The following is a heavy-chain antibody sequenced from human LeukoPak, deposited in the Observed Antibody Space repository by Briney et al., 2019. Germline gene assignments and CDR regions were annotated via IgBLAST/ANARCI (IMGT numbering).Heavy chain of an antibody. J-gene: IGHJ4*02. CDR2: INSDGTST. D-gene: IGHD6-19*01. CDR3: ARDQGGIALAGIDY. CDR1: VFIFSRYW. V-gene: IGHV3-74*01. Sequence: GGSLRLSCAASVFIFSRYWVHWVRQAPGKGLVWVSRINSDGTSTSYADSVKGRFTISRDNAKNTVYLQMSSLRAEDTAVYYCARDQGGIALAGIDYWGQGALVTVSS.